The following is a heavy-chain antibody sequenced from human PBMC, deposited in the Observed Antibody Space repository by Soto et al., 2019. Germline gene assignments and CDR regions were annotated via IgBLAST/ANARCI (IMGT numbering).Heavy chain of an antibody. J-gene: IGHJ4*02. V-gene: IGHV3-30-3*01. CDR1: PLTFDNFA. CDR3: ARDYYKYYDSSGYYRSPAY. D-gene: IGHD3-22*01. Sequence: GGSLRLSCAASPLTFDNFAMSWVRQAPGKGLEWVAIISYDGSDTDYADSVKGRFTISRDNSRNTLFLQMDSLRAEDTAVYYCARDYYKYYDSSGYYRSPAYWGQGTLVTVSS. CDR2: ISYDGSDT.